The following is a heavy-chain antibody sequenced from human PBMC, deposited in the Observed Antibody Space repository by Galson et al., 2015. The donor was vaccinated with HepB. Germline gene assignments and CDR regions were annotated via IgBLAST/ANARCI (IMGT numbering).Heavy chain of an antibody. CDR2: SRDKANSYTR. Sequence: SLRLSCAASGFTFSDHYMDWVRQAPGKGLEWVGRSRDKANSYTREYGASVKGRFTISRDDSKSSLFLQMNSLKTEDTAVYYCVRTGGSSGYYSFDSWGQGTLVTVSS. D-gene: IGHD3-22*01. CDR3: VRTGGSSGYYSFDS. J-gene: IGHJ4*02. V-gene: IGHV3-72*01. CDR1: GFTFSDHY.